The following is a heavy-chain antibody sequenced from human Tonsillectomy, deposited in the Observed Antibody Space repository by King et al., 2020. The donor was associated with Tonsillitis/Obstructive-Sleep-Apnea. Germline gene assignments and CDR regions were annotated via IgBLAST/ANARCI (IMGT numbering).Heavy chain of an antibody. J-gene: IGHJ6*03. D-gene: IGHD3-16*01. CDR2: IGSSGTTI. CDR3: ARGSELGCYMDV. V-gene: IGHV3-48*03. CDR1: EFTISSYE. Sequence: VQLVESGGGLVQPGGSLRLSCAATEFTISSYEMNWVRQAPGKGLEWVSYIGSSGTTIYYANSVKGRVTISRDNAKNSLYLQMSSLRAEDTAVCYCARGSELGCYMDVWGRGTTAPVSS.